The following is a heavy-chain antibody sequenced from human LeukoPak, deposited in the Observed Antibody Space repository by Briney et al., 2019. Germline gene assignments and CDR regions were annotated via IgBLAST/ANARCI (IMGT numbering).Heavy chain of an antibody. CDR1: GYSISSGYY. J-gene: IGHJ4*02. V-gene: IGHV4-38-2*02. D-gene: IGHD3-16*02. Sequence: SETLSLTCTVSGYSISSGYYWGWIRQPPGKRLEWIGNFYHTGTTYYNPSLKSRVTISLDTSRNQFSLKLGSVTAADTAVYYCARAGSVSYRRFDYWGQGTLVTVSS. CDR3: ARAGSVSYRRFDY. CDR2: FYHTGTT.